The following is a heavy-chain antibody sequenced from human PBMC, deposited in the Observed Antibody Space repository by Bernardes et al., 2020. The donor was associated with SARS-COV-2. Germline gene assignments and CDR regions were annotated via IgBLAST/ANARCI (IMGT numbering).Heavy chain of an antibody. CDR1: GGSFSPFY. V-gene: IGHV4-34*01. CDR3: ARAGGSSASAQDFDF. D-gene: IGHD6-6*01. CDR2: INHSGST. Sequence: LSPTCAVYGGSFSPFYWSWIRPPPGKGLEWIGEINHSGSTNYNPSLKSRVTMSIETSKSQFSLKLDSVTATDSAVYYCARAGGSSASAQDFDFWGQGTLVTVSS. J-gene: IGHJ4*02.